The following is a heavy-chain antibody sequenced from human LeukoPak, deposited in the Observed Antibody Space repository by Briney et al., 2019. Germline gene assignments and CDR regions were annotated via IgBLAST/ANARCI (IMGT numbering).Heavy chain of an antibody. Sequence: SETLSLTCTVSGGSISTYFWSWIRQPPGKGLEWIGYIYYSGSTNYNPSLKSRVTISVDTSKNQFSLKLSSVTAADTAVYYCARLGDSSGYYAFDYWGQGTLVTVSS. CDR2: IYYSGST. CDR3: ARLGDSSGYYAFDY. CDR1: GGSISTYF. V-gene: IGHV4-59*12. J-gene: IGHJ4*02. D-gene: IGHD3-22*01.